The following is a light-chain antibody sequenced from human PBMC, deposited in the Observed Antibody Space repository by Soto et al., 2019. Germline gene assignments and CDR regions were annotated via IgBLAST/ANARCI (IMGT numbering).Light chain of an antibody. CDR2: DVS. Sequence: QSVLTQPASVSGSPGQSITISCTGTSSDVGGYNYVSWYQQYLGKAPKLMIYDVSNRPSGVSNRFSGSKSGNTASLTISGLQAEDEADYYCSSYTSSSTRLFGGGTKVTVL. CDR1: SSDVGGYNY. J-gene: IGLJ2*01. CDR3: SSYTSSSTRL. V-gene: IGLV2-14*01.